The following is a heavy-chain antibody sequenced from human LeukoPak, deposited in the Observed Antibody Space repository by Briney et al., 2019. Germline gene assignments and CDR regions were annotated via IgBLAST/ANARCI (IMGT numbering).Heavy chain of an antibody. D-gene: IGHD3-10*01. Sequence: SETLSLTCAVYGGSFSDYYWSWIRQPPGKGLEWIGEINHSRSTNYNPSLKSRVTISVDTSKNQFSLKLSSVTAADTAVYYCARRVLRGIWFGEPYDAFDIWGQGTMVTVSS. CDR2: INHSRST. V-gene: IGHV4-34*01. J-gene: IGHJ3*02. CDR1: GGSFSDYY. CDR3: ARRVLRGIWFGEPYDAFDI.